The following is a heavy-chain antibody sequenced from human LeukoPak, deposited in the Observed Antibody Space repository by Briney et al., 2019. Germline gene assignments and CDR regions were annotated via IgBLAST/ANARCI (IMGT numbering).Heavy chain of an antibody. CDR2: IYHSGST. V-gene: IGHV4-30-2*01. CDR1: GGSISSGGYY. CDR3: ASYNHQYSYGEYYFDY. Sequence: SETLSLTCTVSGGSISSGGYYWSWIRQPPGKGLEWIGYIYHSGSTYYNPSLKSRVTISVDRSKNQFSLKLSSVTAADTAVYYCASYNHQYSYGEYYFDYWGQGTLVTVSS. J-gene: IGHJ4*02. D-gene: IGHD5-18*01.